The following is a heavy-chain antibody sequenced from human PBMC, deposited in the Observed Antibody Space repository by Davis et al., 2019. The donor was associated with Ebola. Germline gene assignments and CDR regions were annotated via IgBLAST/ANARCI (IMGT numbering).Heavy chain of an antibody. J-gene: IGHJ6*02. CDR3: ARDHFGITMVQGVNYYYYYGMDV. Sequence: GGSLRLSCAASGFTFSSYWMSWVRQAPGKGLEWVANIKQDGSEKYYVDSVKGRFTISRDNAKNSLYLQMNSLRAEDTAVYYCARDHFGITMVQGVNYYYYYGMDVWGQGTTVTVSS. V-gene: IGHV3-7*01. D-gene: IGHD3-10*01. CDR2: IKQDGSEK. CDR1: GFTFSSYW.